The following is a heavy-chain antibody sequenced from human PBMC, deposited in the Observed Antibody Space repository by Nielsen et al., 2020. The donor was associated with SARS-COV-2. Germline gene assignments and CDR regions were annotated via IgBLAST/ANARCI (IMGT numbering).Heavy chain of an antibody. J-gene: IGHJ1*01. CDR2: INSDGSST. CDR1: GFTFSSYW. D-gene: IGHD3-10*01. Sequence: GESLKISCAASGFTFSSYWMHWVRQAPGKGLVWVSRINSDGSSTSYADSVKGRFTISRDNAKNTLYLQMNSLKTGDTAVYYCTTGGITMVRGVMQYWGQGTLVTVSP. V-gene: IGHV3-74*01. CDR3: TTGGITMVRGVMQY.